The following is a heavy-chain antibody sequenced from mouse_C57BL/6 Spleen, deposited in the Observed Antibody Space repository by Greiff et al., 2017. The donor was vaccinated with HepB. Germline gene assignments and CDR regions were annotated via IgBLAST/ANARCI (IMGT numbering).Heavy chain of an antibody. J-gene: IGHJ2*01. CDR2: IYPSDSET. D-gene: IGHD1-2*01. CDR3: ARRGYGQWFDY. CDR1: GYTFTSYW. Sequence: QVQLQQPGAELVRPGSSVKLSCKASGYTFTSYWQRPGQGLEWIGNIYPSDSETHYNQKFKDKATLTVDKSSSTAYMQLSSLTSEDSAVYYCARRGYGQWFDYWGQGTTLTVSS. V-gene: IGHV1-61*01.